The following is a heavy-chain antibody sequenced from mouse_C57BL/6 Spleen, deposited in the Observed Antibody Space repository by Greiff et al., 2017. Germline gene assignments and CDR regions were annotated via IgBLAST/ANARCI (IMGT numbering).Heavy chain of an antibody. J-gene: IGHJ2*01. D-gene: IGHD1-1*01. V-gene: IGHV1-69*01. CDR3: ARRGYYGSSYFDY. CDR1: GYTFTSYW. CDR2: IDPSDRYT. Sequence: QVQLQQPGAELVMPGASVKLSCKASGYTFTSYWMHWVKQRPGHGLEWIGEIDPSDRYTNYNQKFKGKSTLTVDKSSSTAYMQLSSLTSENSAVYYCARRGYYGSSYFDYWGQGTTLTVSS.